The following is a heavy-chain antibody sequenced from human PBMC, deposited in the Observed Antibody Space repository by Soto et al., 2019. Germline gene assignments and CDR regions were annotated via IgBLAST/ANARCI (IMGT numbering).Heavy chain of an antibody. CDR2: VKSKTHGGTT. Sequence: GGSLRLSCAASGFTFSNAWINWVRQAPGKGLEWVGRVKSKTHGGTTYFAAPVKGRFAISRDDSKNVVYLEMNSLKTEDTAIYYCTTDSYITSIIVRFDYWGHGTLVTVSS. J-gene: IGHJ4*01. V-gene: IGHV3-15*07. CDR3: TTDSYITSIIVRFDY. D-gene: IGHD3-22*01. CDR1: GFTFSNAW.